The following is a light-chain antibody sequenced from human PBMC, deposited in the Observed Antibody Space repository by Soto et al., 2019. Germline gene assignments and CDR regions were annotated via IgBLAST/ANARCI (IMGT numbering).Light chain of an antibody. J-gene: IGKJ5*01. CDR3: QQYGSSPRT. CDR2: GAS. V-gene: IGKV3-20*01. Sequence: EIVLTQSPGTLSLSPGERATLSCRASQSVSSSFLAWYQQKVGQAPRLLIYGASSRATGIPDRFSGSGSGTDFTLTISRLEPEDFAVYYCQQYGSSPRTFDQGTRLEIK. CDR1: QSVSSSF.